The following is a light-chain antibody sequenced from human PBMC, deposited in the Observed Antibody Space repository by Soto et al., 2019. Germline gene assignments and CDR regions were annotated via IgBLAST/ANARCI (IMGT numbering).Light chain of an antibody. CDR1: QSISDT. J-gene: IGKJ1*01. CDR2: GAA. V-gene: IGKV3-15*01. Sequence: EIVMTQSPATLSVSPGGRATLSCRASQSISDTLAWYQQKPGQAPRLLIYGAAKRATGFPARFSGSGSGTDFTLTISRLQSEDFAVYYCQQYNNWPWTFGQGTKVDI. CDR3: QQYNNWPWT.